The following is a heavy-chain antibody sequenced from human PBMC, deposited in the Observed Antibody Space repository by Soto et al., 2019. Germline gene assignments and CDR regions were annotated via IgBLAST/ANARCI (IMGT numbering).Heavy chain of an antibody. Sequence: LETLSLTGTVSWGCISSGSYYWGRIRKSPGMGLEWIGSIFYSGSPYYNPSLKSRVTIFVDTSKNQFSLKLTSVTAADTAVYYRARGAGSPTYYYGMDVCGQGTTVTVSS. CDR1: WGCISSGSYY. J-gene: IGHJ6*02. CDR2: IFYSGSP. CDR3: ARGAGSPTYYYGMDV. V-gene: IGHV4-39*01. D-gene: IGHD2-15*01.